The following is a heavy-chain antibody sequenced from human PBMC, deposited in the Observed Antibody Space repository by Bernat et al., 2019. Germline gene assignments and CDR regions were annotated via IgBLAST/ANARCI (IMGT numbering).Heavy chain of an antibody. CDR3: ARVPFWNYADGYFDY. Sequence: QVQLVQSGAEVKKPGASVKVSCKASGYTFTGYYMHWVRQAPGQGLEWMGWINPNSGGTNYAQKFQGWVTMTRYTSISAAYMELSRLRSDDTAVYYCARVPFWNYADGYFDYWGQGTLVTVSS. CDR2: INPNSGGT. D-gene: IGHD1-7*01. V-gene: IGHV1-2*04. J-gene: IGHJ4*02. CDR1: GYTFTGYY.